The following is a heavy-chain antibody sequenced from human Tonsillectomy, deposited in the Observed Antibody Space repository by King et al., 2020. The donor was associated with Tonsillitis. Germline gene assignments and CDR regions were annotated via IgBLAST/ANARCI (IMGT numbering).Heavy chain of an antibody. Sequence: QLQESGPGLVKPSETLSLTCTVSGGSISSSYWSWIRQPPGKGLEWIGYIYNSGSTYYNASLKSRVTISVDTSKNQFSLKLTSVTAADTAVYYCASITPGYCSGGSCYSSSYFDYWGQGTLVTVSS. CDR1: GGSISSSY. CDR3: ASITPGYCSGGSCYSSSYFDY. D-gene: IGHD2-15*01. J-gene: IGHJ4*02. V-gene: IGHV4-59*01. CDR2: IYNSGST.